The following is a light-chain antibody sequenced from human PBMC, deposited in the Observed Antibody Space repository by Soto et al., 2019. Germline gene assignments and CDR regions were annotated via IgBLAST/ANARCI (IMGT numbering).Light chain of an antibody. CDR3: SSYTSSSPLYV. J-gene: IGLJ1*01. CDR2: DVS. CDR1: SSDVGGYNY. Sequence: QSALTQPASVSGSPRQSITISCTGTSSDVGGYNYVSWYQQHPGKAPKLMIYDVSNRPSGVSNRFSGSKSGNTASLTISGLQAEDEADYYCSSYTSSSPLYVFGTGTKVTVL. V-gene: IGLV2-14*01.